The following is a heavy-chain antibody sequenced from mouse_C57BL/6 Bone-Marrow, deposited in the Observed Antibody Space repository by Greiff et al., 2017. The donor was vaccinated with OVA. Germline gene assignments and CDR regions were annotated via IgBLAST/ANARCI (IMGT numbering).Heavy chain of an antibody. Sequence: QVQLQQPGAELVKPGASVKLSCKASGYTFTSYWMHWVKQRPGQGLEWIGMIHPNSGSTNYNEKFKSKATLTVDKSSSTAYMQLSSLTSEDSAVYYCARRYYGISTWYFDVWGTGTTVTVSS. CDR2: IHPNSGST. D-gene: IGHD1-1*01. CDR3: ARRYYGISTWYFDV. J-gene: IGHJ1*03. CDR1: GYTFTSYW. V-gene: IGHV1-64*01.